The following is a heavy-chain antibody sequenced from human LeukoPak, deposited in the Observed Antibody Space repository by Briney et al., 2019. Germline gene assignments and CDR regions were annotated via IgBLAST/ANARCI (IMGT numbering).Heavy chain of an antibody. V-gene: IGHV3-48*03. D-gene: IGHD3-10*01. CDR1: GFTFSSYE. Sequence: GGSLRLSCAASGFTFSSYEMNWVRQAPGKGLEWVSYISSSGSTIYYADSVKGRFTISRDNAKNSLYLQMNSLRAKDTAVYYCARDCKLWFGELLSLYYYYGMDVWGKGTTVTVSS. CDR2: ISSSGSTI. J-gene: IGHJ6*04. CDR3: ARDCKLWFGELLSLYYYYGMDV.